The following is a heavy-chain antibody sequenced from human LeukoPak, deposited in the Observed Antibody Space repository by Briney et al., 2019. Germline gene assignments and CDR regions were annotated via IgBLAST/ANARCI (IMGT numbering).Heavy chain of an antibody. D-gene: IGHD6-13*01. J-gene: IGHJ4*02. Sequence: RGSLRLSCAASGFTFSSYAMHWVRQAPGKGLEWVAVISYDGSNKYYADSVKGRFTISRDNSKNTLYLQMNSLGAEDTAVYYCARSIAAAGKIDYWGQGTLVTVSS. CDR2: ISYDGSNK. V-gene: IGHV3-30*04. CDR3: ARSIAAAGKIDY. CDR1: GFTFSSYA.